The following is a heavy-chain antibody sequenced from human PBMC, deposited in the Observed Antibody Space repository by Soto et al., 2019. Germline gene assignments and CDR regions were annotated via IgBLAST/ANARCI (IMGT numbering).Heavy chain of an antibody. Sequence: SETLSLTCAVSGGSISSGGYSWSWIRQPPGKGLEWIGYIYHSGSTYYNPSLKSRVTISVDRSKNQFSLKLSSVTAADTAVYYCARALLGATWFDPWGQGTLVTVSS. D-gene: IGHD1-26*01. J-gene: IGHJ5*02. CDR3: ARALLGATWFDP. CDR2: IYHSGST. CDR1: GGSISSGGYS. V-gene: IGHV4-30-2*01.